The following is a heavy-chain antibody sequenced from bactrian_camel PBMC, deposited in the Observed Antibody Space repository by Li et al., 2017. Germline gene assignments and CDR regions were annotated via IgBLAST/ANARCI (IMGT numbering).Heavy chain of an antibody. D-gene: IGHD1*01. CDR1: ESHNVDYC. V-gene: IGHV3S55*01. CDR2: IDADGET. J-gene: IGHJ4*01. CDR3: AAEPDYTLATWPAWKYMSIST. Sequence: QLVESGGGSAQAGGSLRLTCVLTESHNVDYCMGWYRQTTGKEREEVAVIDADGETTYADSVKSRFAISRDNAKNTLYLQMNNLKPEDTAMYYCAAEPDYTLATWPAWKYMSISTMARGPRSPSP.